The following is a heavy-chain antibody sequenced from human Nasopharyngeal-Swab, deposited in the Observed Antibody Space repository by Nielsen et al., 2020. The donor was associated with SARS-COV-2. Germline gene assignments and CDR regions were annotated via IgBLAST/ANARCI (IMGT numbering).Heavy chain of an antibody. CDR1: GFTFCNAW. V-gene: IGHV3-15*01. Sequence: GESLKISCAASGFTFCNAWMSSVRQAPGKGLEWVGRIKSKTDGGTTDYAAPVKGRFTISRDDSKNTLYLQMNSLKTEDTAVYYCTTGSNSGWEHYFDYWGQGTLVTVSS. J-gene: IGHJ4*02. CDR3: TTGSNSGWEHYFDY. D-gene: IGHD6-19*01. CDR2: IKSKTDGGTT.